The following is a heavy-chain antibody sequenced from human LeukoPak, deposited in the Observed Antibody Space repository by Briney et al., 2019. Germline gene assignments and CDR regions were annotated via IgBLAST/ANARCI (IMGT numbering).Heavy chain of an antibody. CDR3: ARDLGYSYGYWGWFDP. D-gene: IGHD5-18*01. CDR1: GSSISSYY. CDR2: IYYSGST. J-gene: IGHJ5*02. V-gene: IGHV4-59*01. Sequence: SETLSLTCTVSGSSISSYYWSWIRQPPGKGLEWIGYIYYSGSTNYNPSLKSRVTISVDTSKNQFSLKLSSVTAADTAVYYCARDLGYSYGYWGWFDPWGQGTLVTVSS.